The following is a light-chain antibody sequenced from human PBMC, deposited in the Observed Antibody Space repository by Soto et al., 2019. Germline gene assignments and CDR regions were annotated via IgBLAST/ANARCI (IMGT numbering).Light chain of an antibody. Sequence: LTQLPGTLSFSPGETATLSCRASHGITTNYLAWYQHKIGRPPRLLIAGASSRAAGVPDRFSGSGSGTDFTLTISRLEPADSATYYCQLYGCSDLFTFGPGTKLEL. J-gene: IGKJ2*01. V-gene: IGKV3-20*01. CDR3: QLYGCSDLFT. CDR1: HGITTNY. CDR2: GAS.